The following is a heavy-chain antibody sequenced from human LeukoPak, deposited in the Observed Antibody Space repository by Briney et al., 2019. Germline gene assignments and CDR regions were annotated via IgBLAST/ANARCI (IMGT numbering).Heavy chain of an antibody. Sequence: GGSLRLSCAASGFTFGSYWMHWVRQAPGKGLVWASRINPDGSSTTYTDSVKGRFTVSRDNAKSTLWLQMNSLRAEDTAVYYCAGNLGGGRSSWGQGTLVTVSS. CDR2: INPDGSST. V-gene: IGHV3-74*01. CDR1: GFTFGSYW. J-gene: IGHJ5*02. D-gene: IGHD3-16*01. CDR3: AGNLGGGRSS.